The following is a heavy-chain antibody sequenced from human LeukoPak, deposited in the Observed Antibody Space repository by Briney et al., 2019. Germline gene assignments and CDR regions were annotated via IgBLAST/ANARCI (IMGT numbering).Heavy chain of an antibody. CDR3: ARIGQVVDY. CDR1: GGSISSSSYY. J-gene: IGHJ4*02. CDR2: IYYSGST. Sequence: PSETLSLTCTVSGGSISSSSYYWGWIRQPPGKGLEWIGSIYYSGSTYYNPSLKSRVTISVDTSKNQFSLKLSSVTAADTAVYYCARIGQVVDYWGQGTLVTVSS. V-gene: IGHV4-39*07. D-gene: IGHD2-15*01.